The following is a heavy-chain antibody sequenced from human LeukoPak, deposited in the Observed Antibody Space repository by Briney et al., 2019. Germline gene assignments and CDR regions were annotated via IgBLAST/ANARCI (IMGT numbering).Heavy chain of an antibody. D-gene: IGHD3-16*02. CDR3: ARLSRAHYYYYYMDV. V-gene: IGHV3-23*01. Sequence: PGGSLRLSCAASGFTFSSYAMSWVRQAPGKGLEWVSAISGSGGSTYYADSVKGRFTISRDNSKNTLYLQMNSLRAEDTALYHCARLSRAHYYYYYMDVWGKGTTVTVSS. CDR1: GFTFSSYA. J-gene: IGHJ6*03. CDR2: ISGSGGST.